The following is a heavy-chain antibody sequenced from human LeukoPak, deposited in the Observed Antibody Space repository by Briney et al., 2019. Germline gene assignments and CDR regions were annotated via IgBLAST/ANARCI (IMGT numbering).Heavy chain of an antibody. CDR2: FNVNSGGT. V-gene: IGHV1-2*06. Sequence: ASVKVSCKASGYTFTGYYMHWVRQAPGQGHEWMGRFNVNSGGTNYAQKFQGRVTMTRDTSISTAYMELRRLRSDDTAVYYCVRPLGYCSSNSCYLDVWGKGTTVTVSS. CDR3: VRPLGYCSSNSCYLDV. J-gene: IGHJ6*03. D-gene: IGHD2-2*01. CDR1: GYTFTGYY.